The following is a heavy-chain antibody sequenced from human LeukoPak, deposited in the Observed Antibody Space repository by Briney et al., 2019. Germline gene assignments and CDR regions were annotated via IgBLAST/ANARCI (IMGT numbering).Heavy chain of an antibody. Sequence: GGSLRLSCAASGSTFSSYWMHWVRQAPGKGLVWVSRVNSDGSSTTYAGSVKGRFTISRDNAKNTLYLQMNSLRAEDTAVYYCASFSSDSSDYTKSDYWGQGTLVTVSS. CDR2: VNSDGSST. CDR1: GSTFSSYW. D-gene: IGHD3-22*01. V-gene: IGHV3-74*01. CDR3: ASFSSDSSDYTKSDY. J-gene: IGHJ4*02.